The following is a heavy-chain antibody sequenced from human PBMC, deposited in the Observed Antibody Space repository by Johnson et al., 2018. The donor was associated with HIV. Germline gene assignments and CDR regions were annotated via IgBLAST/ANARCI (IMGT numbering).Heavy chain of an antibody. J-gene: IGHJ3*02. V-gene: IGHV3-30*04. CDR2: ISYDGTNT. D-gene: IGHD2-21*02. Sequence: QVQLVESGGGVVRPGGSLRLSCAASGFTFSSYVIHWVRQAPGKGLEWVAFISYDGTNTYSADSVKGRFTISRDNSKNTLYLQMNSLRAEDTALYYCASHGMVTADAFDIWGQGTMVTVSS. CDR3: ASHGMVTADAFDI. CDR1: GFTFSSYV.